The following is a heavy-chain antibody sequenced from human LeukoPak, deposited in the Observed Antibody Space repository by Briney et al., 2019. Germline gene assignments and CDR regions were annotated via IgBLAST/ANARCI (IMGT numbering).Heavy chain of an antibody. Sequence: LSLTCAVYGGSFSGYYWSWIRQAPGKGLEWVSYISSSGSTIYYADSVKGRFTISRDNAKNSLYLQMNSLRAEDTAVYYCAGRETGYYYDSSGYYGYWGQGTLVTVSS. J-gene: IGHJ4*02. D-gene: IGHD3-22*01. CDR1: GGSFSGYY. V-gene: IGHV3-11*01. CDR2: ISSSGSTI. CDR3: AGRETGYYYDSSGYYGY.